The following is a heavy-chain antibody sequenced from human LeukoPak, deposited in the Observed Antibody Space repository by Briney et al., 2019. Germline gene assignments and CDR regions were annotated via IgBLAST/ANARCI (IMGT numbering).Heavy chain of an antibody. CDR2: INHSGST. V-gene: IGHV4-34*01. CDR1: GGSFSGFY. Sequence: KASETLSLTCAVYGGSFSGFYWNWIRQPPGKGLEWIGEINHSGSTNYNPSLKSRVTISVDTSKNQFSLKLRSATAADTAVYYCASGAVAGTVDYWGQGTLVTVSS. CDR3: ASGAVAGTVDY. D-gene: IGHD6-19*01. J-gene: IGHJ4*02.